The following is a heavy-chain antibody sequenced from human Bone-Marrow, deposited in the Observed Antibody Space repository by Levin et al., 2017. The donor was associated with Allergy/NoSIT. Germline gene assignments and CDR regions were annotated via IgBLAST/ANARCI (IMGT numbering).Heavy chain of an antibody. CDR3: AREVSMNGTFDY. J-gene: IGHJ4*02. V-gene: IGHV4-61*01. D-gene: IGHD5/OR15-5a*01. CDR2: ISYRWST. Sequence: HSQTLSLTCTVSGGSVSSESYYWTWIRQPPGKGLEWIAYISYRWSTKYNPSLKSRVAISIDTSKNQFSLKLRSVTAADTAIYYCAREVSMNGTFDYWGQGTLVTVSS. CDR1: GGSVSSESYY.